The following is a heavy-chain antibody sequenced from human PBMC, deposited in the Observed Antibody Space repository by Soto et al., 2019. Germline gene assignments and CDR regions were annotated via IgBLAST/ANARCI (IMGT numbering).Heavy chain of an antibody. V-gene: IGHV3-15*01. CDR3: TTDPSLYSSGWLNKHRYNWFDP. J-gene: IGHJ5*02. Sequence: GGSLRLSCAASGFTFSNAWMSWVRQAPGKGLEWVGHIKSKTDGGTTDYAAPVKGRFTISRDDSKNTLYLQMNSLKTEDTAVYYCTTDPSLYSSGWLNKHRYNWFDPWGQGTLVTVSS. CDR2: IKSKTDGGTT. CDR1: GFTFSNAW. D-gene: IGHD6-19*01.